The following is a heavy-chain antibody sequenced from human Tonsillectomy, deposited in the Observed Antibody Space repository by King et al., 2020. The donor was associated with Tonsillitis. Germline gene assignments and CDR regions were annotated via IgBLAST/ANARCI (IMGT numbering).Heavy chain of an antibody. CDR3: ARADDFWSGYYGY. CDR2: INPNSGGT. J-gene: IGHJ4*02. CDR1: GYTFTGYY. V-gene: IGHV1-2*02. Sequence: QLVQSGAEVKKPGASVKVSCKASGYTFTGYYMHWVRQAPGQGLEWMGWINPNSGGTNYAQKFQGRVTMTTDTSISTAYMELSRLRSDETAVYYCARADDFWSGYYGYWGQGTLVTVSS. D-gene: IGHD3-3*01.